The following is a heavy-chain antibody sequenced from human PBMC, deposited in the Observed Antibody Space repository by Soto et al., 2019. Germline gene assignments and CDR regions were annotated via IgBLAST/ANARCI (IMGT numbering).Heavy chain of an antibody. Sequence: GGSLRLSCAASGFTLSDHYMDWVRQAPGKGLEWVGRTKNKANRYTTEYAASVKGRFTISRDDSENSVYLQMNSLKTDDAAVYYCARGFESVPPPFDYWGQGTLVTVSS. J-gene: IGHJ4*02. CDR2: TKNKANRYTT. D-gene: IGHD2-2*01. V-gene: IGHV3-72*01. CDR3: ARGFESVPPPFDY. CDR1: GFTLSDHY.